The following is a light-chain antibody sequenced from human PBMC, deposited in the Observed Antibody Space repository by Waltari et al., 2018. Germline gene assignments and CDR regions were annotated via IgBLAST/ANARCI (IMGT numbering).Light chain of an antibody. CDR3: QQYSDWPQT. CDR1: ESVSSN. Sequence: EIVMTQSPATLSVSPGERATLSCRASESVSSNLAWYQQKPGQAPRLLIYAASTRATGIPVRFSGSGSGTEFTLTISSMQSEDFAVYCCQQYSDWPQTFGQGTKVEVK. J-gene: IGKJ1*01. CDR2: AAS. V-gene: IGKV3-15*01.